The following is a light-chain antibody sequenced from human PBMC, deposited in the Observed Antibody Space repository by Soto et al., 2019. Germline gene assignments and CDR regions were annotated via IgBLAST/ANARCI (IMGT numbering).Light chain of an antibody. CDR3: CSYTESRNHI. V-gene: IGLV2-14*01. J-gene: IGLJ1*01. CDR2: EVS. Sequence: QSVLTQPASVSGSPGQSITISCTGTSSDVGGYNYVSWYQQHPGKAPKLIIFEVSYRPSGISNRFSASKSGDTASLTISGLQADDEADYYCCSYTESRNHIFGSGTKVT. CDR1: SSDVGGYNY.